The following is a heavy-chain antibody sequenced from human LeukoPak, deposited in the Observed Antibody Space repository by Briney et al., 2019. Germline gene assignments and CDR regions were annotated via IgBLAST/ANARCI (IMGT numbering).Heavy chain of an antibody. CDR1: GYTLTELS. CDR3: ATLLLSSWYPRWFDP. Sequence: ASVKVSCKVSGYTLTELSMHWVRQAPGKGIEWMGGFDPEDGETIYAQKFQGRVTMTEDTSTDTAYMELSSLRSEDTAVYYCATLLLSSWYPRWFDPWGQGTLVTVSS. CDR2: FDPEDGET. D-gene: IGHD6-13*01. V-gene: IGHV1-24*01. J-gene: IGHJ5*02.